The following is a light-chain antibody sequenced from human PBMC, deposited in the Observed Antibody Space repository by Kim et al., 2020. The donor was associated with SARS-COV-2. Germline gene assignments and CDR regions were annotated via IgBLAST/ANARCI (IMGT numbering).Light chain of an antibody. Sequence: SPGERATRSCRASQSVSSSYFAWYQQKPGQAPRLLIYGASSRATGIPDRFSGSGSGTDFTLTISRLEPEDFAVYYCQQYGSSPGTFGQGTKVDIK. V-gene: IGKV3-20*01. CDR3: QQYGSSPGT. J-gene: IGKJ1*01. CDR1: QSVSSSY. CDR2: GAS.